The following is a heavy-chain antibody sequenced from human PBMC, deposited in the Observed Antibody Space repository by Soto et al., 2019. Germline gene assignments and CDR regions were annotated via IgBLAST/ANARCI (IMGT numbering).Heavy chain of an antibody. Sequence: EVQLVESGGGLVQPGRSLRLSCAASGFTFDDYAMHWVRQAPGKGLEWVSGISWNSGSIGYADSVKGRFTISRDNAKNSLYLEMNSLRAEDTALYYCAKDRYSNSWYYFDYWGQGTLVTVSS. V-gene: IGHV3-9*01. J-gene: IGHJ4*02. CDR3: AKDRYSNSWYYFDY. CDR1: GFTFDDYA. D-gene: IGHD6-13*01. CDR2: ISWNSGSI.